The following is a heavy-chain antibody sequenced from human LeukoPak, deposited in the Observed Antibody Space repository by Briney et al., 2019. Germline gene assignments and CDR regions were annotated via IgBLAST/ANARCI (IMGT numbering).Heavy chain of an antibody. CDR3: AREPDGDHLDY. Sequence: PSETLSLTCTVSGYSISSGNFWGWIRQPPGKGLEWIGSIYHSGSTYYSPSLKSRVTISVDTFRNQFSLNLSSVTAADTAVYYCAREPDGDHLDYWGQGTLVIVSS. V-gene: IGHV4-38-2*02. CDR1: GYSISSGNF. CDR2: IYHSGST. J-gene: IGHJ4*02. D-gene: IGHD4-17*01.